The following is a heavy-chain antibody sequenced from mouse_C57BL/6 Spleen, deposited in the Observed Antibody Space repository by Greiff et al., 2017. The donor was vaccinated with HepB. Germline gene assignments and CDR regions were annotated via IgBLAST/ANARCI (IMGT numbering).Heavy chain of an antibody. V-gene: IGHV1-26*01. D-gene: IGHD2-5*01. Sequence: VQLQQSGPELVKPGASVKISCKASGYTFTDYYMNWVKQSHGKSLEWIGDINPNNGGTSYNQKFKGKATLTVDKSSSTAYMELRSLTSEDSAVYYCASPSSPYYSNFVFDYWGQGTTLTVSS. J-gene: IGHJ2*01. CDR1: GYTFTDYY. CDR3: ASPSSPYYSNFVFDY. CDR2: INPNNGGT.